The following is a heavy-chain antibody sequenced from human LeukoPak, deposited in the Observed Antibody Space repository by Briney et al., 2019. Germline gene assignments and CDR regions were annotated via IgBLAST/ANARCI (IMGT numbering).Heavy chain of an antibody. CDR1: GYTFTSYE. CDR2: MNPDSGDT. V-gene: IGHV1-8*01. Sequence: GASVKVSCKASGYTFTSYEINWVRRATGHGLEWMGWMNPDSGDTAYAQKFQGRITMTRSTSITTAYMELSSLRSEDTAVYYCARGLGSYDSSELTWPMISFWGQGTQVTVSS. D-gene: IGHD3-22*01. J-gene: IGHJ4*02. CDR3: ARGLGSYDSSELTWPMISF.